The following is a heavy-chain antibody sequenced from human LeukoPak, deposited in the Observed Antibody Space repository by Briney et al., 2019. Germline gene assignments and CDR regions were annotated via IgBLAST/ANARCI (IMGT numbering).Heavy chain of an antibody. J-gene: IGHJ4*02. D-gene: IGHD5-24*01. V-gene: IGHV1-46*01. Sequence: ASVKVSCKASGYTFTSYYMHWVRQVPGQGLECMGIINPSGGSTSYAQKFQGRVTMTRDMSTSTVYMELSSLRSEDTAVYYCARDWVEMATIGRLREFYYFDYWGQGTLVTVSS. CDR2: INPSGGST. CDR3: ARDWVEMATIGRLREFYYFDY. CDR1: GYTFTSYY.